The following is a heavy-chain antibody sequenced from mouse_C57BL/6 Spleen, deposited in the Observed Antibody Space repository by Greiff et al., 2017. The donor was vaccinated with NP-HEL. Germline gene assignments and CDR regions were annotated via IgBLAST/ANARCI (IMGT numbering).Heavy chain of an antibody. J-gene: IGHJ2*01. CDR3: ARVGGSYYGYLDY. CDR1: GYTFTSYW. V-gene: IGHV1-69*01. CDR2: IDPSDSYT. D-gene: IGHD1-1*02. Sequence: QVQLQQPGAELVMPGASVKLSCKASGYTFTSYWMHWVKQRPGQGLEWIGEIDPSDSYTNHNQKFKGKSTLTVDKSSSTAYMQLSSLTSEDSAVYYCARVGGSYYGYLDYWGQGTTLTVSS.